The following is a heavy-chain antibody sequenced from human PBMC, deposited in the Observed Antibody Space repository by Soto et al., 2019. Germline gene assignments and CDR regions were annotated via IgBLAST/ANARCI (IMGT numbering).Heavy chain of an antibody. CDR2: ISYDGSNK. J-gene: IGHJ4*02. V-gene: IGHV3-30-3*01. Sequence: PGGSLRLSCAASGFTFSSYAMHWVRQAPGKGLEWVAVISYDGSNKYYADSVKGRFTISRDNSKNTLYLQMNSLRAEDTAVYYCARDARGKMIVVAKNYFDYWGQGTLVTVPS. CDR3: ARDARGKMIVVAKNYFDY. D-gene: IGHD3-22*01. CDR1: GFTFSSYA.